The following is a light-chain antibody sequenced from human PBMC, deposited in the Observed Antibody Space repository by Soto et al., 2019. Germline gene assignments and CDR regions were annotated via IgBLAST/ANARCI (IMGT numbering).Light chain of an antibody. CDR3: QQRSNWPLL. CDR1: QSVSSY. V-gene: IGKV3-11*01. J-gene: IGKJ3*01. Sequence: EIVLTQSPATLSLSPGERATLSCRASQSVSSYLAWYQQKPGQAPRLLIYDASNRATGIPARFSGSGSGTDFTLTISSLEPEDFAVYYCQQRSNWPLLFGPGTKVEIK. CDR2: DAS.